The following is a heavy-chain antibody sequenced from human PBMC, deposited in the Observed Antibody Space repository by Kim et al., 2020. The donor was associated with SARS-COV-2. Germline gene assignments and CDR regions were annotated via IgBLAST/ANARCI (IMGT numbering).Heavy chain of an antibody. V-gene: IGHV3-23*01. Sequence: GGSLRLSCAASGFTFTNYAMNWVRQAPGKGLEWVSTISGSGGSTYYADSVKGRFTISRDNSKNTLHLQMYSLRAEDTAVYYCAKDWGTTWSYCDYWGQGTLVTVSS. J-gene: IGHJ4*02. D-gene: IGHD6-13*01. CDR1: GFTFTNYA. CDR2: ISGSGGST. CDR3: AKDWGTTWSYCDY.